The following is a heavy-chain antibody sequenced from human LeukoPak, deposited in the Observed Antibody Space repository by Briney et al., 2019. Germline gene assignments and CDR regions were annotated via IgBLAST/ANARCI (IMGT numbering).Heavy chain of an antibody. Sequence: PGGSLRLSCAASGFTFDDYAIHWVRQAPGKGLEWVSLISGDGVTIYYADSVKGRFTISRDSAKNSLYLQMNSLRAEDTAVYFCARDSVPLEATRRNSFDPWGQGTLVTVSS. D-gene: IGHD2-15*01. CDR3: ARDSVPLEATRRNSFDP. CDR1: GFTFDDYA. J-gene: IGHJ5*02. CDR2: ISGDGVTI. V-gene: IGHV3-43*02.